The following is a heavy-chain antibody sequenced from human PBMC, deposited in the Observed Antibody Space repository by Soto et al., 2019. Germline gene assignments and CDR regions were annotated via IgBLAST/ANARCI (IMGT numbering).Heavy chain of an antibody. J-gene: IGHJ3*02. CDR2: INPNSGGT. D-gene: IGHD3-16*01. CDR1: GYTFTGYY. Sequence: GASVKVSCKASGYTFTGYYMHWVRQAPGQGLEWMGWINPNSGGTNYAQKFQGRVTMTTDTSTSTAYMELRRLRSDGTAVYYCARPYTKRAFDIWGQGTMVTVSS. V-gene: IGHV1-2*02. CDR3: ARPYTKRAFDI.